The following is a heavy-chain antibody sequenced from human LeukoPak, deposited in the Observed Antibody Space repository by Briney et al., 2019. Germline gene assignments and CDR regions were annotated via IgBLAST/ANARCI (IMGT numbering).Heavy chain of an antibody. CDR2: ISYDGSNK. D-gene: IGHD3-10*01. J-gene: IGHJ3*02. CDR3: AKEGRFGAFDI. CDR1: GFTFSSYA. V-gene: IGHV3-30-3*01. Sequence: GRSLRLSCAASGFTFSSYAMHWVRQAPGKGLEWVAVISYDGSNKYYADSVKGRFTISRDNSKNTLYLQMNSLRAEDTAVYYCAKEGRFGAFDIWGQGTMVTVSS.